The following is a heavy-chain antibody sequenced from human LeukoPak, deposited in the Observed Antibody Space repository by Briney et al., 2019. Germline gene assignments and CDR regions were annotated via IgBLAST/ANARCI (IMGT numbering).Heavy chain of an antibody. Sequence: GGSLRLSCAASGFTFSDYYMTWIRQAPGKGLEWVSAISGSGGSTYYADSVKGRFTISRDNSKNTLYLQMNSLRAEDTAVYYCAGLLVVVAATLDYWGQGTLVTVSS. D-gene: IGHD2-15*01. CDR3: AGLLVVVAATLDY. V-gene: IGHV3-23*01. J-gene: IGHJ4*02. CDR2: ISGSGGST. CDR1: GFTFSDYY.